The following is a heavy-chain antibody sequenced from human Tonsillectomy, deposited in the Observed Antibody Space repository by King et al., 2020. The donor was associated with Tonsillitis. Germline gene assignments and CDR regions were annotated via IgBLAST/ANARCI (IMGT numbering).Heavy chain of an antibody. J-gene: IGHJ1*01. Sequence: VQLVESGGDSLKPGGSLRLSCAASGFSFKNAWMSWVRQAPGKGLEWLGRIKSKSEGGTTDYAAPVKGRFTISRDDSKNMVYLQMDSLKTEDTAIYYCTTDPRDWGQGTLVTVSS. CDR3: TTDPRD. CDR2: IKSKSEGGTT. V-gene: IGHV3-15*01. CDR1: GFSFKNAW.